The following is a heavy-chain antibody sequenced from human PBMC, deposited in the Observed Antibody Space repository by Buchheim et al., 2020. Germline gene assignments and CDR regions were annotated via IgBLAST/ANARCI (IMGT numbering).Heavy chain of an antibody. CDR1: GFTFSSYS. CDR3: ARDKTSSGWPGRPYYFDY. J-gene: IGHJ4*02. CDR2: ISSSSSTI. Sequence: EVQLVESGGGLVQPGGSPRLSCAASGFTFSSYSMNWVRQAPGKGLEWVSYISSSSSTIYYADSVKGRFTISRDNAKNSLYLQMNSLRAEDTAVYYCARDKTSSGWPGRPYYFDYWGQGTL. V-gene: IGHV3-48*04. D-gene: IGHD6-19*01.